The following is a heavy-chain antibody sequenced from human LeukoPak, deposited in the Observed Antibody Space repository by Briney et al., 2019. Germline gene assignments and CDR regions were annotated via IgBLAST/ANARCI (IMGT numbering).Heavy chain of an antibody. Sequence: PGGSLRLSCAASGFTFSSYTMNWVRQAAGKGLEWVSYISSSTSYVYYADSVKGRFTVSRDNGKNSLFLQMDNLRAEDTAVYYCACHFCPAGDCYAGETWWFDPWGQGSLVTVSS. CDR2: ISSSTSYV. CDR1: GFTFSSYT. CDR3: ACHFCPAGDCYAGETWWFDP. J-gene: IGHJ5*02. V-gene: IGHV3-21*01. D-gene: IGHD2-21*02.